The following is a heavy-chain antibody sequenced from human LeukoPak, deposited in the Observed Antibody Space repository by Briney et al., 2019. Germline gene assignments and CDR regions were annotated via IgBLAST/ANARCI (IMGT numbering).Heavy chain of an antibody. CDR2: IYYSGST. J-gene: IGHJ4*02. CDR3: ARGGRYDNVWGSYRFNPDSFDH. Sequence: PSETMSLTCTVSGGSISNSSYYWGWIRQPPGKGLEWIGGIYYSGSTHNNPSLKSRVTISVDTSKKQFSLKLSSVTAADTAVYYCARGGRYDNVWGSYRFNPDSFDHWGQGTLVTVSS. CDR1: GGSISNSSYY. V-gene: IGHV4-39*07. D-gene: IGHD3-16*02.